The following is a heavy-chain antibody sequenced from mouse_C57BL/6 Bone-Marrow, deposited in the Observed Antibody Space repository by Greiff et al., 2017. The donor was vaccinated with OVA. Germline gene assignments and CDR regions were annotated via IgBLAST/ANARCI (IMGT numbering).Heavy chain of an antibody. Sequence: QVQLKQPGAELVKPGASVKMSCKASGYTFTSYWITWVKQRPGQGLEWIGDIYPGSGSTNYNEKFQSKATLTVDTSTSTAYVQLSSLTSKDSAIDYCASTITTVPVDYWGQGTTLTVSS. CDR1: GYTFTSYW. CDR3: ASTITTVPVDY. V-gene: IGHV1-55*01. D-gene: IGHD1-1*01. J-gene: IGHJ2*01. CDR2: IYPGSGST.